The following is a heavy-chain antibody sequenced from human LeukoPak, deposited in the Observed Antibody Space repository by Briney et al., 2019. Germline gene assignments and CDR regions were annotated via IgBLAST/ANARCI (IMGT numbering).Heavy chain of an antibody. D-gene: IGHD2-2*01. J-gene: IGHJ4*02. CDR1: GYTFTDYY. V-gene: IGHV1-2*06. Sequence: ASVMVSCKASGYTFTDYYIHWVRQAPGQGLEWMGRINPTSGGTTSAQKFRGRVTMTRDTSINTACMELSRLRSDDTAVFYCARSSTTYYYFDFWGQGALVTVSS. CDR2: INPTSGGT. CDR3: ARSSTTYYYFDF.